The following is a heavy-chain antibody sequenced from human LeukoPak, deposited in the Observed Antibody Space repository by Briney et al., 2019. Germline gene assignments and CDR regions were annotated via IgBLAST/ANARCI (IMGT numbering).Heavy chain of an antibody. V-gene: IGHV1-69*04. CDR2: IFPIFGIA. CDR3: ARGFSSGYYPSGAMDV. J-gene: IGHJ6*02. CDR1: GGTFSSYA. Sequence: GASVKVSCKASGGTFSSYAISWVRQAPGQGLEWMGRIFPIFGIANYAQKFQGRVTITADKSTSTAYMELSSLRSEDTAVYYCARGFSSGYYPSGAMDVWGQGTTVTVSS. D-gene: IGHD3-22*01.